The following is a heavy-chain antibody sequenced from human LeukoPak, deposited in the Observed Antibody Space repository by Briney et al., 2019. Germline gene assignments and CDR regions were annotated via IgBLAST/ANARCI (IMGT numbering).Heavy chain of an antibody. CDR1: GFTFSSYA. CDR3: AKARGATYGTYYFDY. V-gene: IGHV3-23*01. D-gene: IGHD4/OR15-4a*01. J-gene: IGHJ4*02. Sequence: GGSLRLSCAASGFTFSSYAMNWVRQAPGKGLEWVSISGSGGDSYYADSVKGRFTISRDNSKNTLYLQMNSLRAEDTAVYYCAKARGATYGTYYFDYWGQGTLVTVSS. CDR2: SGSGGDS.